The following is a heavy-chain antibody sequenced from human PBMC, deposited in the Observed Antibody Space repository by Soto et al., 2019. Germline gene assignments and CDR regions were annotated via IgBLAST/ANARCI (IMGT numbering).Heavy chain of an antibody. J-gene: IGHJ6*02. CDR3: AKDMRATMVRGVMSDGMDV. CDR2: ISWDVGST. Sequence: EVQLVESGGVVVQPGWSLRLSCAAYGFTFDDYTMHWVRQAPGKGLEWVPLISWDVGSTYYAGSLKGRLPISRDNSKNSLYLQMNSLRTEDTAMYYCAKDMRATMVRGVMSDGMDVWGQGTTVTVSS. CDR1: GFTFDDYT. D-gene: IGHD3-10*01. V-gene: IGHV3-43*01.